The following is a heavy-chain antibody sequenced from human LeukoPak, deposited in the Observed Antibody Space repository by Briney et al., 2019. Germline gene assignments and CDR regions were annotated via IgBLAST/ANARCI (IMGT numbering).Heavy chain of an antibody. CDR3: ARDGVMRIFGVVIDYYYYGMDV. Sequence: GGSLRLSCAASGFTFSSYWMSWVRQAPGKGLEWVANIKQDGSEKYYVDSVKGRFTISRDNAKNSLYLQVNSLRAEDTAVYYCARDGVMRIFGVVIDYYYYGMDVWGQGTTVTVSS. J-gene: IGHJ6*02. CDR1: GFTFSSYW. D-gene: IGHD3-3*01. V-gene: IGHV3-7*03. CDR2: IKQDGSEK.